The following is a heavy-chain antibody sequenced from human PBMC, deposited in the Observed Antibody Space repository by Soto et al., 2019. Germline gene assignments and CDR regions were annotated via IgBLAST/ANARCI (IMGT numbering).Heavy chain of an antibody. J-gene: IGHJ6*02. V-gene: IGHV4-31*03. CDR1: GGSISSGGYY. Sequence: PSETLCLTCTVSGGSISSGGYYWSWIRQHPGKGLEWIGYIYYSGSTYYNPSLKSRVTISVDTSKNQFSLKLSSVTAADTAVYYCARDLDDSSGPSGMDVWGQGTTVTVSS. D-gene: IGHD3-22*01. CDR3: ARDLDDSSGPSGMDV. CDR2: IYYSGST.